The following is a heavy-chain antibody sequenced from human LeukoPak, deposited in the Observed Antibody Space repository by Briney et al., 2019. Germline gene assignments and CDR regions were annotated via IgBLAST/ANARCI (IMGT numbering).Heavy chain of an antibody. V-gene: IGHV1-2*02. CDR2: INPNTGGT. D-gene: IGHD3-10*01. J-gene: IGHJ5*02. CDR3: ARPLRVTMIRGAAFRASSDFDP. CDR1: GYTFSGYY. Sequence: GASVKVSCKASGYTFSGYYIHWVRQAPGQGLEWMGWINPNTGGTKYAQRFQDRVTMTRDTSISIAYMEVGRLRYDDTAVYYCARPLRVTMIRGAAFRASSDFDPWGQGTLVTVSS.